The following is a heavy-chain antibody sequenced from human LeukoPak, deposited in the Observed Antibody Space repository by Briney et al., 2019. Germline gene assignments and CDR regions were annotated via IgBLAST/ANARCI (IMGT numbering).Heavy chain of an antibody. CDR3: AKRRGSSSSFPFDY. CDR1: GFTFSSYA. CDR2: ISGSGGST. J-gene: IGHJ4*02. Sequence: GGSLRLSCAASGFTFSSYAMSWVRQAPGKGLEWVSAISGSGGSTYYADSGKGRFTISRDNSKNTLYLQMNSLRAEDTAVYYCAKRRGSSSSFPFDYWGQGTLVTVSS. D-gene: IGHD2-2*01. V-gene: IGHV3-23*01.